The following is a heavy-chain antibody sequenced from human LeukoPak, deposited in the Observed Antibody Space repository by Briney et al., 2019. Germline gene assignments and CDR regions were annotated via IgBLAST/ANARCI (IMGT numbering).Heavy chain of an antibody. D-gene: IGHD2-2*01. J-gene: IGHJ4*02. CDR1: GFTFSSYS. Sequence: PGGSLRLSCAASGFTFSSYSMNWVRQAPGKGLEWVSSISSSSSYIYYADSVKGRFTISRDNAKNSLYLQMNSLRAEDTAVYYCASTIVVVPAARVRRHYWGQGTLVTVSS. CDR3: ASTIVVVPAARVRRHY. V-gene: IGHV3-21*01. CDR2: ISSSSSYI.